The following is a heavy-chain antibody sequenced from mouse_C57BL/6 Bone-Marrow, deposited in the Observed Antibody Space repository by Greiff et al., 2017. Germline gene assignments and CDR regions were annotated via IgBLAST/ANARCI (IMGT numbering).Heavy chain of an antibody. J-gene: IGHJ4*01. Sequence: QVHVKQSGPELVKPGASVKISCKASGYTFTDYYINWVKQRPGQGLEWIGWIFPGSGSTYYNEKFKGKATLTVDKSSSTAYMLLSSLTSEDSAVYFCARRITTVVAGPYYAMDYWGQGTSVTVSS. D-gene: IGHD1-1*01. CDR3: ARRITTVVAGPYYAMDY. V-gene: IGHV1-75*01. CDR2: IFPGSGST. CDR1: GYTFTDYY.